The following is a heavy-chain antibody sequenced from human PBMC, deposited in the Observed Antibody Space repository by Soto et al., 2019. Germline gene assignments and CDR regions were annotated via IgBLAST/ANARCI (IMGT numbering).Heavy chain of an antibody. J-gene: IGHJ4*02. CDR1: GFTFSSYA. D-gene: IGHD3-3*01. CDR3: AAISGYYIGIDY. Sequence: EVQLLESGGGLVQPGGSLRLSCAASGFTFSSYAMSWVRQAPGKGLEWVSAISGSGGSTYYADSVKGRFTISRDNSKNTLYLQMNSLRAEDTAVYYCAAISGYYIGIDYWGQGTLVTVSS. V-gene: IGHV3-23*01. CDR2: ISGSGGST.